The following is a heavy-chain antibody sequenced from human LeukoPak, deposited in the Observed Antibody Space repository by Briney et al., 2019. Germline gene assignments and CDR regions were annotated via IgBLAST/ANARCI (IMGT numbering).Heavy chain of an antibody. CDR2: INHSGST. D-gene: IGHD6-13*01. CDR3: ARLIARIAAAGKNWFDP. J-gene: IGHJ5*02. CDR1: GGSFSGYY. Sequence: SETLSLTCAVYGGSFSGYYWSWIRQPPGKGLEWIGEINHSGSTDYNPSLKSRVTISVDTSKNQFSLKLSSVTVADTAVYYCARLIARIAAAGKNWFDPWGQGTLVTVSS. V-gene: IGHV4-34*01.